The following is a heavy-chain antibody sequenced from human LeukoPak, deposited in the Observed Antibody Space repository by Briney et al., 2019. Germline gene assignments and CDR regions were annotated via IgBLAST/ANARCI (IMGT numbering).Heavy chain of an antibody. V-gene: IGHV3-30*18. J-gene: IGHJ5*02. Sequence: GGSLRLSCAASGFTFSSYGMPWVRQAPGKGLEWVAVISYDGSNKYYADSVKGRFTISRDNSKNTLYLQMNSLRAEDTAVYYCAKNLHVEYSSSWYEAWFDPWGQGTLVTVSS. CDR3: AKNLHVEYSSSWYEAWFDP. CDR2: ISYDGSNK. D-gene: IGHD6-13*01. CDR1: GFTFSSYG.